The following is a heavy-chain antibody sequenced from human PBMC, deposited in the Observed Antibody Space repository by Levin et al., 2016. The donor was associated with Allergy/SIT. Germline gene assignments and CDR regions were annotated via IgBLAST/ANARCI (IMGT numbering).Heavy chain of an antibody. Sequence: SETLSLTCGVYGGSLTPYYWSWVRQAPGKGLEWIGEISHNGGTNYNPSLKSRVTISVDTSNDQFSLRLDSVTAADTAVYYCARMPYYYYAMDVWGQGTTVIVSS. D-gene: IGHD2-2*01. CDR2: ISHNGGT. V-gene: IGHV4-34*01. J-gene: IGHJ6*02. CDR1: GGSLTPYY. CDR3: ARMPYYYYAMDV.